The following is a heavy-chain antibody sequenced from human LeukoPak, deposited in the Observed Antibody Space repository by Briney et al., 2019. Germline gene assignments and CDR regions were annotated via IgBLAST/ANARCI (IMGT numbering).Heavy chain of an antibody. CDR2: IKQHGSEK. D-gene: IGHD1-14*01. V-gene: IGHV3-7*01. CDR1: GFIFRTYW. J-gene: IGHJ4*02. CDR3: ARELSQRYNPYYFDY. Sequence: PGGSLRLSCAASGFIFRTYWMSWVRQAPGKGLEWVANIKQHGSEKYYVDSVKGRFTISRDNAKNSLYLQMNSLRAEDTAVYYCARELSQRYNPYYFDYWGQGTLVTVSS.